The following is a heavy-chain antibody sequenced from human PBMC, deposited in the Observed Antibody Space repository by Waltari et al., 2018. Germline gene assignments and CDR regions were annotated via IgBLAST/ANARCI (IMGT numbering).Heavy chain of an antibody. CDR2: IYTRGST. CDR1: GGSISSDTSY. V-gene: IGHV4-61*02. Sequence: QVQLQESGPGLVKPSQTLSLTCPVPGGSISSDTSYWSWIRKPAGKGLEWIGRIYTRGSTNYNPSLKSRVTVSVDTSKNQFSLNLNSVTAADTAVYYCVRNSGNPKYYFDNWGQGTLVTVSS. D-gene: IGHD5-12*01. J-gene: IGHJ4*02. CDR3: VRNSGNPKYYFDN.